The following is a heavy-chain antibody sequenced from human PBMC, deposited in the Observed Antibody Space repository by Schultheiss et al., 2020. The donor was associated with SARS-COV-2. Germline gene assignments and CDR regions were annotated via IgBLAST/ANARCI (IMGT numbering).Heavy chain of an antibody. J-gene: IGHJ4*02. D-gene: IGHD6-6*01. V-gene: IGHV1-18*04. CDR3: ATSDLYSSSSV. CDR2: ISAYNGNT. CDR1: GYTFTSYY. Sequence: ASVKVSCKASGYTFTSYYMHWVRQAPGQGLEWMGWISAYNGNTNYAQKLQGRVTMTTDTSTSTAYMELRSLRSDDTAVYYCATSDLYSSSSVWGQGTLVTVSS.